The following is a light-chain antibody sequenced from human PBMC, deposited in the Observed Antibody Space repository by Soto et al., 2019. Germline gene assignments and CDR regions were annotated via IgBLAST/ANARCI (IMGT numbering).Light chain of an antibody. Sequence: IVLTQSPGTLSLSPGERATLSCSASQSVSSSYLAWYQQKPGQPPRLLIYGASSRATGIPDRFSGSGSGTDFTLTISRLEPEDFAVFYCQHYDSLPIAFGQGTRLEIK. CDR2: GAS. J-gene: IGKJ5*01. V-gene: IGKV3-20*01. CDR1: QSVSSSY. CDR3: QHYDSLPIA.